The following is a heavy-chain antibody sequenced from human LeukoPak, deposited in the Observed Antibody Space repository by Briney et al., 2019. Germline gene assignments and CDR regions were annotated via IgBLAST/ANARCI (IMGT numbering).Heavy chain of an antibody. Sequence: SETLSLTCTVSGGSISSGSYYWSWIRQPPGKGLEWIGEINHSGSTNYNPSLKSRVTISVDTSKNQFSLKLSSVTAADTAVYYCARAGPRFVTRAFDIWGQGTMVTVSS. CDR1: GGSISSGSYY. D-gene: IGHD1-14*01. CDR2: INHSGST. CDR3: ARAGPRFVTRAFDI. J-gene: IGHJ3*02. V-gene: IGHV4-39*07.